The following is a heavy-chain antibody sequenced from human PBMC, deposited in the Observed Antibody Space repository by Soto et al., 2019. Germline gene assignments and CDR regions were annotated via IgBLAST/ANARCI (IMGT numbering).Heavy chain of an antibody. D-gene: IGHD4-17*01. CDR2: IVVGSGNT. Sequence: AASVKVSCKASGFTFTSSTVQWVRQARGQRLEWIRWIVVGSGNTNYAQKFQERITITRDMTTSTAYMELSSLRSEDTAVYYCAAGHGGHYGMDVWGQGTTVTVSS. CDR3: AAGHGGHYGMDV. V-gene: IGHV1-58*01. J-gene: IGHJ6*02. CDR1: GFTFTSST.